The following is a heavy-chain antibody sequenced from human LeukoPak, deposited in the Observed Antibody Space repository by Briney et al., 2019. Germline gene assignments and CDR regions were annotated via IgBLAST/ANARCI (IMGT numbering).Heavy chain of an antibody. V-gene: IGHV3-69-1*02. J-gene: IGHJ4*02. D-gene: IGHD6-19*01. CDR3: ARESIAVAGAPFDY. CDR1: GFTVSSNY. Sequence: PGGSLRLSCAASGFTVSSNYMSWVRQAPGKGLEWVSYISSGSTIYDADSVKGRFTISRDNAKNSLYLQMNSLRAEDTAVYYCARESIAVAGAPFDYWGQETLVTVSS. CDR2: ISSGSTI.